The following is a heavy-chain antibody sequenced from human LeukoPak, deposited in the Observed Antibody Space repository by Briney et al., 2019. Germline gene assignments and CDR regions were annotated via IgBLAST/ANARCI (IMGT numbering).Heavy chain of an antibody. Sequence: PSETLSLTCAVYGGSSSGYYWSWIRQPPGKGLEWIGEIDHSGRTNSNASLKSRVTISVDMSKNQFSLRLSSVTAADTAVYYCARKSIVTAGRKPYDVWDQGTLVTVSS. CDR3: ARKSIVTAGRKPYDV. CDR1: GGSSSGYY. V-gene: IGHV4-34*01. D-gene: IGHD6-13*01. CDR2: IDHSGRT. J-gene: IGHJ4*02.